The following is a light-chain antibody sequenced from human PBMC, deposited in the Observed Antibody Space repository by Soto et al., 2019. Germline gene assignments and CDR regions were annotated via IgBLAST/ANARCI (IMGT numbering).Light chain of an antibody. Sequence: QSALTQPPSASGSPGQSVTISCTGTSSDVGGYNYVSWYQQHPGKAPKLMIYEVSKRPSGVPDRFSGSKSGNTASLTASGLQAEDEADYYCSSYAGSNNLVFGGGTQLTVL. CDR1: SSDVGGYNY. J-gene: IGLJ3*02. CDR2: EVS. V-gene: IGLV2-8*01. CDR3: SSYAGSNNLV.